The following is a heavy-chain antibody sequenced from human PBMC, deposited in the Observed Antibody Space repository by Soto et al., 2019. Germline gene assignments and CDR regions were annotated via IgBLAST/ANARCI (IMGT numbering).Heavy chain of an antibody. V-gene: IGHV3-48*03. CDR1: GFTFSSFE. Sequence: EGQLVESGGGWAQPGGSLSLSCAASGFTFSSFEMNWVRQAPGKGLECVAYISSGGSTKSYADSVKGRFTISRDNAKNSLLLQMHSLTAEDSAVYYCAREGPADGLDIWGQGTMVTVSS. J-gene: IGHJ3*02. CDR3: AREGPADGLDI. CDR2: ISSGGSTK.